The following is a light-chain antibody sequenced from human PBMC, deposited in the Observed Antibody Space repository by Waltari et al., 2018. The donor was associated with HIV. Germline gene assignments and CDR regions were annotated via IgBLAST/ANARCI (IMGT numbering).Light chain of an antibody. CDR3: QQYHNWPYT. Sequence: EIEMRQSPATLPVSPGERATLSCRASQSVNTNLAWYHQKPGQAPRLLIYGASTRATGIPGRLSGSGSGTEFTLTISSLQSEDLAVYYCQQYHNWPYTFGQGTKLEIK. V-gene: IGKV3-15*01. J-gene: IGKJ2*01. CDR2: GAS. CDR1: QSVNTN.